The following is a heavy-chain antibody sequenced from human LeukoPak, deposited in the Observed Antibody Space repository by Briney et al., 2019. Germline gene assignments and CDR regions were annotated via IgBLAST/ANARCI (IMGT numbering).Heavy chain of an antibody. V-gene: IGHV3-30*02. J-gene: IGHJ4*02. D-gene: IGHD5-24*01. CDR3: VRSMATITFSFDY. CDR1: GFTFSSYG. CDR2: IRYDGSNK. Sequence: PGGSLRLSCAASGFTFSSYGMHWVRQAPGKGLEWVAFIRYDGSNKYYADSVKGRFTISRDNAKNSLYLQMNSLRAEDTAVYYCVRSMATITFSFDYWGQGTLVTVSS.